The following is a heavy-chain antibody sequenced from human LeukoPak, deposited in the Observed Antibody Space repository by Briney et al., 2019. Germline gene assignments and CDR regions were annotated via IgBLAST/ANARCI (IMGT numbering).Heavy chain of an antibody. CDR1: GGPISSGGYY. V-gene: IGHV4-31*03. D-gene: IGHD2-2*01. Sequence: SETLSLTCTVSGGPISSGGYYWSWIRQHPGKGLEWIGYIYYSGSTYYNPSLKSRVTISVDTSKNQFSLKLSSVTAADTAVYYCARTPRRFVVVPAATQKSYSSGFGTGVWYFGLWGRGTLVTVSS. CDR2: IYYSGST. J-gene: IGHJ2*01. CDR3: ARTPRRFVVVPAATQKSYSSGFGTGVWYFGL.